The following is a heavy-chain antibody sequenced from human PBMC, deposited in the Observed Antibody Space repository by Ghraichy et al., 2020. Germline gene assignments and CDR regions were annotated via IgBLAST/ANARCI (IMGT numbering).Heavy chain of an antibody. V-gene: IGHV3-23*01. CDR1: GFTFRTYA. CDR3: AKFARDWPNEYLQH. Sequence: GGSLRLSCAASGFTFRTYAMSWVRQAPGNGLEWVSAITDNGGTTYDAESVKGRFTISRDNSKNTLFLQMNSLRGEDTAVYYCAKFARDWPNEYLQHWGQGALVTVSS. J-gene: IGHJ1*01. D-gene: IGHD3/OR15-3a*01. CDR2: ITDNGGTT.